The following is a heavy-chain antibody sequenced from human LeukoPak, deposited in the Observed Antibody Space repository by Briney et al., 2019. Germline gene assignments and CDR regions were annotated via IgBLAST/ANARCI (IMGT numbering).Heavy chain of an antibody. CDR1: GGSISSYY. CDR2: IYTSGST. CDR3: ASLENYYGSGSYPTSFDY. D-gene: IGHD3-10*01. Sequence: SETLSLTCTVSGGSISSYYWSWIRQPAGKGLEWIGRIYTSGSTNYNPSPKSRVTMSVDTSKNQFSLKLSSVTAADTAVYYCASLENYYGSGSYPTSFDYWGQGTLVTVSS. J-gene: IGHJ4*02. V-gene: IGHV4-4*07.